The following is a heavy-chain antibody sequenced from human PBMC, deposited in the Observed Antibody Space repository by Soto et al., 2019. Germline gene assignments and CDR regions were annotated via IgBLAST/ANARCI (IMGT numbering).Heavy chain of an antibody. V-gene: IGHV5-51*01. D-gene: IGHD2-15*01. CDR1: GYSFTSYW. CDR3: ARGVVSKYYYYYGMDV. Sequence: GESLKISCKGSGYSFTSYWIGWVRQMPGKGLEWMGIIYPGDSDTRYSPSFQGQVTISADKSISTAYLQWSSLKASDTAMYYCARGVVSKYYYYYGMDVWGQGTTVTVS. CDR2: IYPGDSDT. J-gene: IGHJ6*02.